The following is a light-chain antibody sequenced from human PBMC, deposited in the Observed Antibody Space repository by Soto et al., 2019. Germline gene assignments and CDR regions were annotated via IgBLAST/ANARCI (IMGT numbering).Light chain of an antibody. CDR3: QRYGSSPPHT. CDR2: GAS. Sequence: EIVLTQSPGTLSLSPGEGATLSCRASQSVSNNYLAWYQQKPGQAPRLLISGASSRATGIPDRFSGRGSGTDFTLTISRLESEDFAVYYCQRYGSSPPHTFGQGTKLEIK. J-gene: IGKJ2*01. CDR1: QSVSNNY. V-gene: IGKV3-20*01.